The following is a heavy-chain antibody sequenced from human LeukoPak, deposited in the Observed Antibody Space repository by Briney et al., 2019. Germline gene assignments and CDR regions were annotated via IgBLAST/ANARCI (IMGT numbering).Heavy chain of an antibody. CDR2: ISGSGGST. Sequence: GGSLRLSCAASGFTFSSYAMSWVRQAPGEGLEWVSAISGSGGSTYYADSAKGRFTISRDNSKNTLYLQMNSLRAEDTAVYYCAKGSSGSYQYNWFDPWGQGTLVTVSS. D-gene: IGHD1-26*01. CDR1: GFTFSSYA. J-gene: IGHJ5*02. CDR3: AKGSSGSYQYNWFDP. V-gene: IGHV3-23*01.